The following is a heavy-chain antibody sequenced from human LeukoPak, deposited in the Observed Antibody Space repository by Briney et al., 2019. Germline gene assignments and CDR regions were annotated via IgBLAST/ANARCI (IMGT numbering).Heavy chain of an antibody. CDR1: GFTFSSYA. CDR3: ATPVED. J-gene: IGHJ4*02. CDR2: ISSNGGST. Sequence: GGSLRLSCAASGFTFSSYAMHWVRQAPGKGLEYVSAISSNGGSTYYANSVKGRFTISRDNSKNTLYLQMGSLRAEDMAVYYCATPVEDWGQGTLVTVSS. V-gene: IGHV3-64*01.